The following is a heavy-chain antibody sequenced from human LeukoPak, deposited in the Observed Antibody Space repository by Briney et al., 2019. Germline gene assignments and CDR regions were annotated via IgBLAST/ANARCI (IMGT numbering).Heavy chain of an antibody. J-gene: IGHJ4*02. CDR1: GFPLFSYE. CDR3: AREANSGSYYRLDY. CDR2: ISSSSSYI. Sequence: PGGSLCLSCAASGFPLFSYEMNWVRQAPGKGLEWVSSISSSSSYIYYADSVKGRFTISRDNAKNSLYLQMNRLRAEDTAVYYCAREANSGSYYRLDYWGQGTLVTVSS. D-gene: IGHD1-26*01. V-gene: IGHV3-21*01.